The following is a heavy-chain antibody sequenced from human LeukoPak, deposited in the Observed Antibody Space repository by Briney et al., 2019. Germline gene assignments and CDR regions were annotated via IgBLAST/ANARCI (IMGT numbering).Heavy chain of an antibody. CDR1: GFTFSSYA. CDR3: ARGIGGDEDY. Sequence: GGSLRLSCAASGFTFSSYAMHWVRQAPGKGLEWLSDISSSSTTIHYADSVKGRFTISRDNAKNSLYLQMNSLKVEDTAVYYCARGIGGDEDYWGQGTLVTVSS. CDR2: ISSSSTTI. J-gene: IGHJ4*02. V-gene: IGHV3-48*04. D-gene: IGHD2-21*02.